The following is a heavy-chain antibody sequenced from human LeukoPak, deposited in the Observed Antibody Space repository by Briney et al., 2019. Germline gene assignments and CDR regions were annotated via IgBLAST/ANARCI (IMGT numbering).Heavy chain of an antibody. Sequence: PGGSLRLSCAASGFTFSSYGMHWVRQAPGKGLEWVAVIWYDGSNKYYADSVKGRFTISRDNSKNTLYLQMNSLRAEDTAVYYCARDRGSYWDGGNDYLGQGTLVTVSS. CDR2: IWYDGSNK. V-gene: IGHV3-33*01. D-gene: IGHD1-26*01. J-gene: IGHJ4*02. CDR1: GFTFSSYG. CDR3: ARDRGSYWDGGNDY.